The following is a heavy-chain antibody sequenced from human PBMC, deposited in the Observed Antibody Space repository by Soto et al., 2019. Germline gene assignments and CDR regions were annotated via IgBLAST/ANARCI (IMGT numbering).Heavy chain of an antibody. CDR2: IYPGDSDT. V-gene: IGHV5-51*01. J-gene: IGHJ6*02. CDR3: ARRGGEAYYYHGMDV. CDR1: GYSFPSYW. D-gene: IGHD2-21*01. Sequence: LVESLEISCKGSGYSFPSYWIGWVGQTPGKDREWMGSIYPGDSDTRYNPFFQGQVTLSADNFISTAYLQWSSLKASDTAMYYCARRGGEAYYYHGMDVWGQGTTVTVSS.